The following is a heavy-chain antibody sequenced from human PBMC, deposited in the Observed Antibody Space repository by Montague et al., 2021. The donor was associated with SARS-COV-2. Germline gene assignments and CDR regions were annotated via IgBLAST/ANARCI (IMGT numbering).Heavy chain of an antibody. CDR3: ARDHSYYYDQ. CDR1: GGSMSSYH. V-gene: IGHV4-59*01. D-gene: IGHD3-10*01. Sequence: SETLSLTCTVSGGSMSSYHWVWIRQPPGKGLEWIGYVSHRGSTNYNLPLKSRVTISVDTSKNRFSLRVTSVTAADTAVYYCARDHSYYYDQWGQGILVTVSS. CDR2: VSHRGST. J-gene: IGHJ4*01.